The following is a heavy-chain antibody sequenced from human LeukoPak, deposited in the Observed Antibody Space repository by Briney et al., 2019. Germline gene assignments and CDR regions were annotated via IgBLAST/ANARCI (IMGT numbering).Heavy chain of an antibody. Sequence: GGSLRLSCAASGFTFSRNGMHWVRQAPGKGLEWVAFIRYDGSNEYYADSVKGRFSISRDNSKNTLYLQMNSLRAEDTAVYYCAKDGWTCSGGSCYFAYWGQGTLVTVSS. V-gene: IGHV3-30*02. J-gene: IGHJ4*02. CDR1: GFTFSRNG. CDR3: AKDGWTCSGGSCYFAY. D-gene: IGHD2-15*01. CDR2: IRYDGSNE.